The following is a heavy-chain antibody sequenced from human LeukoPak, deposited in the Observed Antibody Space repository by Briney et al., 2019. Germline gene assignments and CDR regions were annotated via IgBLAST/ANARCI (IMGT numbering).Heavy chain of an antibody. CDR3: ARDVYYYDSSAIEDDAFDI. D-gene: IGHD3-22*01. CDR1: GGSISSYY. V-gene: IGHV4-4*07. CDR2: IYTSGST. Sequence: PSETLSLTCTVSGGSISSYYRSWIRQPAGKGLEWIGRIYTSGSTNYNPSLKSRVTMSVDTSKNQFSLKLSSVTAADTAVYYCARDVYYYDSSAIEDDAFDIWGQGTMVTVSS. J-gene: IGHJ3*02.